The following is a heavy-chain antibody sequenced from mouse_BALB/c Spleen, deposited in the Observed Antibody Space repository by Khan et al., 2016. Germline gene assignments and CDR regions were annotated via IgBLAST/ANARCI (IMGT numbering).Heavy chain of an antibody. D-gene: IGHD1-1*01. V-gene: IGHV3-2*02. Sequence: EVQLQESGPGLVKPSQSLSLTCTVTGYSITSDYAWNWIRQFPGNKLEWMGYISSSGSTSYNPSLKSRISITRDTSKNQFFLQLNSVTTEDTATYDCARGRYYGSRGYFDVWGAGTTVTVSS. CDR2: ISSSGST. J-gene: IGHJ1*01. CDR1: GYSITSDYA. CDR3: ARGRYYGSRGYFDV.